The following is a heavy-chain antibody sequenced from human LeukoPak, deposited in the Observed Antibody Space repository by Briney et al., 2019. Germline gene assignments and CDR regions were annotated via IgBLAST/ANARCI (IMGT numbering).Heavy chain of an antibody. J-gene: IGHJ3*02. CDR3: ARGGYSYGQGGGAFDI. CDR1: GFTFSGYE. V-gene: IGHV3-48*03. Sequence: GGSLRLSCAASGFTFSGYEMNWVRQAPGQGPEWVSYISSSGSAIYYAESVKGRFTISRDNAKNSLYLQMNSLRAKDTADYYCARGGYSYGQGGGAFDIWGQGTMVTVSS. CDR2: ISSSGSAI. D-gene: IGHD5-18*01.